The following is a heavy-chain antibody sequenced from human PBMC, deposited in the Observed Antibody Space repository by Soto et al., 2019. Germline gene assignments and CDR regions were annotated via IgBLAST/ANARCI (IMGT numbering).Heavy chain of an antibody. V-gene: IGHV5-51*01. CDR2: IYPGDSDT. CDR3: ARHVGTGTTDGEGYYYYYMDV. Sequence: GESLKISCKGSGYSFTSYWIGWVRQMPGKGLEWMGIIYPGDSDTRYSPSFQGQVTISADKSISTAYLQWSSLKASDTAMYYCARHVGTGTTDGEGYYYYYMDVWGKGTTVTVSS. CDR1: GYSFTSYW. D-gene: IGHD1-1*01. J-gene: IGHJ6*03.